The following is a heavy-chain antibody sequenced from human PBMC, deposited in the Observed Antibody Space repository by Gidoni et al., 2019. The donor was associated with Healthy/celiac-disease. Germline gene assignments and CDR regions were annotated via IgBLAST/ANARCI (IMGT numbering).Heavy chain of an antibody. V-gene: IGHV3-30-3*01. CDR2: IAYDGSNK. CDR3: ARDDYRSYYFDY. D-gene: IGHD4-17*01. Sequence: QVQLVVSGGVVVQPGRSLRLSCAASGFTFRSYAMHWVRQAPGQGLEWVEVIAYDGSNKYYADSVKGRFTISRDNSKNTLYLQMNSLRAEDTAVYYCARDDYRSYYFDYWGQGTLVTVSS. CDR1: GFTFRSYA. J-gene: IGHJ4*02.